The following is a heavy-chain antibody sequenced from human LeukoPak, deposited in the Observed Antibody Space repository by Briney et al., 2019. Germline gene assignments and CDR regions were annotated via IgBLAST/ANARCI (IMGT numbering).Heavy chain of an antibody. CDR1: GGSISSYY. J-gene: IGHJ4*02. CDR3: ARGGKRGYSGYDFDY. D-gene: IGHD5-12*01. Sequence: SETLSLTCTVSGGSISSYYWSWIRQPPGKGLEWIGYIYYSGSTNYNPSLKSRVTISVDTSKNQFSLKLSSVTAADTAVYYCARGGKRGYSGYDFDYWGQGTLVTVSS. CDR2: IYYSGST. V-gene: IGHV4-59*12.